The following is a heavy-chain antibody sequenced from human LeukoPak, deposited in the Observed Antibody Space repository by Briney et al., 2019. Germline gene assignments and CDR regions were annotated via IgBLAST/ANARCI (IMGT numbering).Heavy chain of an antibody. D-gene: IGHD3-22*01. CDR1: GFTFSSYS. V-gene: IGHV3-48*04. Sequence: SGGSLRLSCAASGFTFSSYSMNWVRQAPGKGLEWVSYISSSSSTIYYADSVKGRFTISRDNAKNSLYLQMNSLRAEDTAVYYCARAHYYDSSGLSGGFDIWGQGTMVTVSS. J-gene: IGHJ3*02. CDR2: ISSSSSTI. CDR3: ARAHYYDSSGLSGGFDI.